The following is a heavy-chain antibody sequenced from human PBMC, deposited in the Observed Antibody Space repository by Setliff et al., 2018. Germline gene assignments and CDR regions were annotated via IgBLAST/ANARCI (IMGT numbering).Heavy chain of an antibody. CDR2: IYTGGST. J-gene: IGHJ5*02. CDR3: ARDVWGAGTGWFDP. CDR1: GVSVSRHY. Sequence: PSETLSLTCIVSGVSVSRHYWSWIRQPPGKTLEWIGYIYTGGSTTYNPSLKSRVTLSLXXXKNXXXXXXXXXXXXXXXXXYCARDVWGAGTGWFDPWGLGILVTVSS. V-gene: IGHV4-4*09. D-gene: IGHD2-21*01.